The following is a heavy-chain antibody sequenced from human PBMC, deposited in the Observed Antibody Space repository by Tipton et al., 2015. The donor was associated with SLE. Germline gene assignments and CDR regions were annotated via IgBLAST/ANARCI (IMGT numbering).Heavy chain of an antibody. CDR2: MYYSGST. V-gene: IGHV4-39*07. CDR1: GGSIRSSIYY. Sequence: TLSLTCTVSGGSIRSSIYYWDWIRQPPGKGLEWIGSMYYSGSTYYNPSLKSRVTISIDTSKNQFSLKLSSMTAADTAVYYCARVTTNVDPWGQGTLVTASS. CDR3: ARVTTNVDP. D-gene: IGHD4-11*01. J-gene: IGHJ5*02.